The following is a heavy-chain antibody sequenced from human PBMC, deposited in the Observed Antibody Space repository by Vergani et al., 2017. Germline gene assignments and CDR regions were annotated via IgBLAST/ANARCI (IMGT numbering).Heavy chain of an antibody. Sequence: EVQLLESGGGLAQPGGSLRLSCAASGFTFSSYWMSWVRQAPGSGLEWVASISGRSSYVNYAVSVKGRFTISRDNAKNSLFLQMNSLRAEDTAVYYCAREGAMVRGVIIVPYYYYGMDVWGQGTTVTVSS. CDR2: ISGRSSYV. D-gene: IGHD3-10*01. V-gene: IGHV3-21*06. CDR1: GFTFSSYW. J-gene: IGHJ6*02. CDR3: AREGAMVRGVIIVPYYYYGMDV.